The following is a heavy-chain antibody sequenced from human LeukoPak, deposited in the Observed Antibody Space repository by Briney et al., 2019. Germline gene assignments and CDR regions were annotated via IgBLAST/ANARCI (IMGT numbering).Heavy chain of an antibody. Sequence: PSETLSLTCTVSGGSISSYYWSRIRQPAGKGLEWIGRIYTSGSTNYNPSLKSRVTMSVDTSKNQFSLKLSSVTAADTAVYYCASSYSSSSGLVFDYWGQGTLVTVSS. V-gene: IGHV4-4*07. CDR1: GGSISSYY. CDR2: IYTSGST. J-gene: IGHJ4*02. CDR3: ASSYSSSSGLVFDY. D-gene: IGHD6-6*01.